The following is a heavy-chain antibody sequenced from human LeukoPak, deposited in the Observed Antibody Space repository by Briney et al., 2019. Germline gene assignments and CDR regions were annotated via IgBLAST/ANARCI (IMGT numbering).Heavy chain of an antibody. CDR3: ARGGTSGWFDP. CDR1: GYSISSGYY. V-gene: IGHV4-38-2*02. D-gene: IGHD1-26*01. J-gene: IGHJ5*02. Sequence: SETLSLTCTVSGYSISSGYYWGWIRQPPGKGLEWIGSIYHSGSTYYNPSLKSRVTISVDTSKNQFSLKLSSVTAADTAVYYCARGGTSGWFDPWGQGTLVTVSS. CDR2: IYHSGST.